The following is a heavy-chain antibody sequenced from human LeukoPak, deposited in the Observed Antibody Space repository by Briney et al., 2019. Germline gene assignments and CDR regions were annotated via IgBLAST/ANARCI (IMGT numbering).Heavy chain of an antibody. Sequence: ASVTVSCTVSGYTFTTYGIGWVRQAPGQGREWMGWISGYNGNTNYAQKFQGRVTMTTDTSTSTAYMELRSLRSDDTAVYYCARTSHESVLYWSDPWGQGTLVNVSS. CDR2: ISGYNGNT. D-gene: IGHD3-16*01. CDR3: ARTSHESVLYWSDP. CDR1: GYTFTTYG. V-gene: IGHV1-18*01. J-gene: IGHJ5*02.